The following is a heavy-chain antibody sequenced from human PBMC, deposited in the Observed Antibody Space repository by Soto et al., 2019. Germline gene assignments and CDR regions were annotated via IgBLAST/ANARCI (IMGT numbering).Heavy chain of an antibody. CDR1: GGSFSGYY. Sequence: QVQLQQWGAGLLKPSETLSLTCAVYGGSFSGYYWSWIRQPPGKGLEWIGEINHSGSTNYNPSLKRRVTIAVDTSKNQFSLKLSSVTGEDTAVYYCAWSGALLLWFGGGNWFDPWGQGTLVTVSS. D-gene: IGHD3-10*01. CDR3: AWSGALLLWFGGGNWFDP. J-gene: IGHJ5*02. CDR2: INHSGST. V-gene: IGHV4-34*01.